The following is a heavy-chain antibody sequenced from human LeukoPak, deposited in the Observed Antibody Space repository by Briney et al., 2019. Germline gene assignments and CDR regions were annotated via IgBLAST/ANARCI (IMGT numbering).Heavy chain of an antibody. Sequence: GGSLRLSCAASGFTFSSYSLNWVRQAPGKGLEWVSSITGSDTYIFYADSVRGRFTISRDNAKNSLYLQMNCLRSDDTAVYYCARVGDPAIWFGELSANDYWGQGTLVTVSS. J-gene: IGHJ4*02. V-gene: IGHV3-21*04. D-gene: IGHD3-10*01. CDR3: ARVGDPAIWFGELSANDY. CDR1: GFTFSSYS. CDR2: ITGSDTYI.